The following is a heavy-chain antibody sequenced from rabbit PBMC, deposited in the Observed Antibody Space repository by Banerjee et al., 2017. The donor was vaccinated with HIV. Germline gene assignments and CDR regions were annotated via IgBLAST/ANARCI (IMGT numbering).Heavy chain of an antibody. D-gene: IGHD6-1*01. J-gene: IGHJ3*01. V-gene: IGHV1S40*01. Sequence: QSLEESGGDLVKPGASLTLTCTASGFSFSSSYYMCWVRQAPGKGLEWIGCINTGSGSTYYASWAKGRFTISKTSSTTVTLQMTSLTAADTATYFCARDGGVGYGYMNWDLWGQGTLVTVS. CDR3: ARDGGVGYGYMNWDL. CDR1: GFSFSSSYY. CDR2: INTGSGST.